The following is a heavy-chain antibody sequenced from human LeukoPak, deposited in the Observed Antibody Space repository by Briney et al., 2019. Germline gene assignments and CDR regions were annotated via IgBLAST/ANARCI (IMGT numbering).Heavy chain of an antibody. V-gene: IGHV3-23*01. CDR2: ISGSGGST. D-gene: IGHD6-19*01. Sequence: GGSLRLSCIASGFSLSGYAMSWVRQAPGKGLEWVSAISGSGGSTYYADSVKGRFTISRDNSKNTLYLQMNSLGAEDTAVYYCARELYSSGWYGFDYWGQGTLVTVSS. CDR3: ARELYSSGWYGFDY. J-gene: IGHJ4*02. CDR1: GFSLSGYA.